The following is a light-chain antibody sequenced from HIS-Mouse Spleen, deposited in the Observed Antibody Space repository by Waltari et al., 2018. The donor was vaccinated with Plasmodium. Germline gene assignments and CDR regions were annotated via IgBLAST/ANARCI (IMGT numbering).Light chain of an antibody. Sequence: SYELTQPPSLSVSPGHTARLTCSGDAFQKKYPYWYQQKSDQAPVLVIYEDSNPPSGIPERFSGSSSGTMATLTISGAQVEDEADYYFYSTDSSGNHRVFGGGTKLTVL. CDR1: AFQKKY. V-gene: IGLV3-10*01. CDR2: EDS. J-gene: IGLJ3*02. CDR3: YSTDSSGNHRV.